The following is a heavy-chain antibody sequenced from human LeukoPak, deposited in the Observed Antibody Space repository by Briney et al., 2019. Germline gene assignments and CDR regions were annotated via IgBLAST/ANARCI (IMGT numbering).Heavy chain of an antibody. Sequence: ASVKVSCKASGYTFTGYYIHWVRQAPGQGLEWMGWINPNTGDTNYAQKFQGRVTMTRDTSISTAYMELSRLRSDDTAVYYCARDQRRYGYYYYYMDVWGKGTTVTISS. CDR2: INPNTGDT. V-gene: IGHV1-2*02. CDR1: GYTFTGYY. CDR3: ARDQRRYGYYYYYMDV. J-gene: IGHJ6*03. D-gene: IGHD5-18*01.